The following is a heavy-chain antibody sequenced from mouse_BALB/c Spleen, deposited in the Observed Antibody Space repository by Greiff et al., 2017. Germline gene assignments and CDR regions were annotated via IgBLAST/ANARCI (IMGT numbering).Heavy chain of an antibody. D-gene: IGHD2-4*01. Sequence: EVQLQQSGAELVKPGASVKLSCTASGFNIKDTYMHWVKQRPEQGLEWIGRIDPANGNTKYDPKFQDKATITADTSSNTAYLQLSSLTSEDTAVYYCASTMIYAMDYWGQGTSVTVSS. V-gene: IGHV14-3*02. CDR3: ASTMIYAMDY. J-gene: IGHJ4*01. CDR2: IDPANGNT. CDR1: GFNIKDTY.